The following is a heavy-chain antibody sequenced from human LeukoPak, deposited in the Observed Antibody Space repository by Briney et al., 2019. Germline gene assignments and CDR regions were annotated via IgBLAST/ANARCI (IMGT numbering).Heavy chain of an antibody. Sequence: ASVKVSCKVSGYTFCAYGLSWVRQAPDQGLEWLGWINTNTGNPTYAQGFTGRFVFSLDTSVSTAYLQISSLKAEDTAVYYCARASSSWYSQTLAEYFQHWGQGTLVTVSS. V-gene: IGHV7-4-1*02. CDR1: GYTFCAYG. CDR3: ARASSSWYSQTLAEYFQH. J-gene: IGHJ1*01. CDR2: INTNTGNP. D-gene: IGHD6-13*01.